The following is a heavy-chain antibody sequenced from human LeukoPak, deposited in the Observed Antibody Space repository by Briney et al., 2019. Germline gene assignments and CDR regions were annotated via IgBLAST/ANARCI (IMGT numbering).Heavy chain of an antibody. CDR1: GYTLTSYG. CDR3: ASLLNDILTGPNYYYYYGMDV. D-gene: IGHD3-9*01. V-gene: IGHV1-18*01. Sequence: ASVKVSCKASGYTLTSYGISWVRQAPGQGLEWMGWISAYNGNTNYAQKLQGRVTMTTDTSTSTAYMELRSLRSDDTAVYYCASLLNDILTGPNYYYYYGMDVWGQGTTVTVSS. J-gene: IGHJ6*02. CDR2: ISAYNGNT.